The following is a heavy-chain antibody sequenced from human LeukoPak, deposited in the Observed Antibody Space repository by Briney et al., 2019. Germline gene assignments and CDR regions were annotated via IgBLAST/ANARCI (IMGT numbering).Heavy chain of an antibody. CDR2: ISSSSSYI. CDR1: GFTFSSYS. Sequence: GGSLRLSCAASGFTFSSYSMNWVRQAPGKGLEWVSSISSSSSYIYYADSVKGRFTISRDNAKNSLYLQMNSLRAEDTAVYYCAREGQYYYDSSGYENWFDPWGQGTLVTVSS. CDR3: AREGQYYYDSSGYENWFDP. J-gene: IGHJ5*02. D-gene: IGHD3-22*01. V-gene: IGHV3-21*01.